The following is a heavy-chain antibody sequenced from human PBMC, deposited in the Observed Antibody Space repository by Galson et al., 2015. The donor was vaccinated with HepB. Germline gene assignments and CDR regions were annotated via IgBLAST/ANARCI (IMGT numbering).Heavy chain of an antibody. CDR2: ISSSSSYT. CDR1: GFTFSDYY. J-gene: IGHJ4*02. CDR3: ARSSITMVWVDY. Sequence: SLRLSCAASGFTFSDYYMSWIRQAPGKGLEWVSYISSSSSYTNYADSVKGRFTISRDNAKNSLYLQMNSLRAEDTAVYYCARSSITMVWVDYWGQGTLVTVSS. D-gene: IGHD3-10*01. V-gene: IGHV3-11*06.